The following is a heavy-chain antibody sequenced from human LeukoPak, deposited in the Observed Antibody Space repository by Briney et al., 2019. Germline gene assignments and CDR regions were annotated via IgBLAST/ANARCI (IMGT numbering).Heavy chain of an antibody. D-gene: IGHD3-22*01. CDR1: GGSISSGYY. V-gene: IGHV4-38-2*02. Sequence: SQTLSLTCTVSGGSISSGYYWGWIRQPPGKGLEWIGSIYHSGSTYYNPSLKSRVTISVDTSKNQFSLKLSSVTAADTAVYYCATYYDSSGYYCWGQGTLVTVSS. CDR3: ATYYDSSGYYC. CDR2: IYHSGST. J-gene: IGHJ4*02.